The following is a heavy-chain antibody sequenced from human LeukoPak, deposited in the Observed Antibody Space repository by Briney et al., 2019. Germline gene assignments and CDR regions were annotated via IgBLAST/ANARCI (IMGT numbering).Heavy chain of an antibody. V-gene: IGHV3-23*01. D-gene: IGHD2-2*01. J-gene: IGHJ4*02. CDR1: GFTFNNYA. Sequence: GGSLRLSCAASGFTFNNYAMSWVRQVPGKGLEWVSGLGGSGGSINYADSVKGRFTISRDNSKNTLYLQMNSLRAEDTAVYWCAKGVDGYCSSDSCYAYDCWGQGTLVTVSS. CDR3: AKGVDGYCSSDSCYAYDC. CDR2: LGGSGGSI.